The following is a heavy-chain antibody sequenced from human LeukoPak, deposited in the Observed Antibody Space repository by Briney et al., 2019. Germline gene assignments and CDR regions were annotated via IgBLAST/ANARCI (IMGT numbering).Heavy chain of an antibody. CDR2: IYTSGST. CDR3: ARVRFFLYYYYVDV. J-gene: IGHJ6*03. CDR1: GGSISSYY. D-gene: IGHD3-3*01. Sequence: SETLSLTCTVSGGSISSYYWSWIRQPAGKGLEWIGRIYTSGSTNYNPSLKSRVTMSVDTSKNQFSLKLSSVTAADTAVYYCARVRFFLYYYYVDVWGKGTTVTVSS. V-gene: IGHV4-4*07.